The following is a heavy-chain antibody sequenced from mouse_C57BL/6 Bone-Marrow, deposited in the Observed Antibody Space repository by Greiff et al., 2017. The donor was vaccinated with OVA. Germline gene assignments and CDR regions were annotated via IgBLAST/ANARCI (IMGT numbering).Heavy chain of an antibody. CDR2: IYPSDSET. D-gene: IGHD1-1*01. CDR3: ARVNTTVPGYFDY. CDR1: GYTFTSYW. J-gene: IGHJ2*01. Sequence: VQLQQPGAELVRPGSSVKLSCKASGYTFTSYWMDWVKQRPGQGLEWIGNIYPSDSETHYNQKFKDKATLTVDKSSSPSYMTLSSLTSEDSAVYYCARVNTTVPGYFDYWGQGTTLTVSS. V-gene: IGHV1-61*01.